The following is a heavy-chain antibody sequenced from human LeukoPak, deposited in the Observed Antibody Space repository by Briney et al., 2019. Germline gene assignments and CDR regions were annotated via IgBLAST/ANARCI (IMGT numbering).Heavy chain of an antibody. V-gene: IGHV3-21*01. CDR3: ARESVAGTYFDY. Sequence: TGGSLRLSCAASGFTFSSYSMNWVRQAPGKGLEWVSSISSSSSYIYYADSVKGRFTISRDNAKNSLYLQMNSLRAEDTAVYYCARESVAGTYFDYWGQGTLVTVSS. CDR2: ISSSSSYI. D-gene: IGHD6-19*01. J-gene: IGHJ4*02. CDR1: GFTFSSYS.